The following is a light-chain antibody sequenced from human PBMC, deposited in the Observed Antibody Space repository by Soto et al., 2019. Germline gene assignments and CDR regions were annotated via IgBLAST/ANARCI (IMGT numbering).Light chain of an antibody. V-gene: IGLV1-40*01. J-gene: IGLJ1*01. Sequence: QAVVTQPPSVSGAPGQRVTISSTGSSSNIGAGYDVHWYQQLPGTAPKLLIYGNSNRPSGVPDRFSGSKSGTSASLAITGLQAEDEADYYCQSYDSRLSGYVFGTGTTVTVL. CDR2: GNS. CDR1: SSNIGAGYD. CDR3: QSYDSRLSGYV.